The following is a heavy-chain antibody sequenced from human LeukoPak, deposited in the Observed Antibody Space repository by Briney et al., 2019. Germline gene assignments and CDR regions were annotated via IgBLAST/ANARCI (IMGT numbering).Heavy chain of an antibody. CDR2: ISSSGSTI. CDR1: GFTFSSYE. CDR3: ASSYWYFDL. Sequence: PGGSLRLSCAASGFTFSSYEMNWVRQAPGKGLEWVSYISSSGSTIYYADSVKGRFTISRDNAKNSLYQQMNSLRAEDTAVYYCASSYWYFDLWGRGTLVTVSS. V-gene: IGHV3-48*03. J-gene: IGHJ2*01.